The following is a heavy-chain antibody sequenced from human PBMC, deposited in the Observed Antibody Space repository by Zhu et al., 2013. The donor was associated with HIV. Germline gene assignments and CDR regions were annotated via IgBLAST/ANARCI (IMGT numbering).Heavy chain of an antibody. CDR3: ARGGDYYDSSGSTGKFDP. V-gene: IGHV1-69*01. J-gene: IGHJ5*02. CDR1: GGTFSSYA. Sequence: QVQLVQSGAEVKKPGSSVKVSCKASGGTFSSYAISWVRQAPGQGLEWMGGIIPIFGTANYAQKFQGRVTITADESTSTAYMELSSLRSEDTAVYYCARGGDYYDSSGSTGKFDPWGQGTLVTVSS. CDR2: IIPIFGTA. D-gene: IGHD3-22*01.